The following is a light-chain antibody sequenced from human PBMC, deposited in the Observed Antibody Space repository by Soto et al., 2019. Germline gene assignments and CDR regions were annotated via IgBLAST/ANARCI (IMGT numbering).Light chain of an antibody. Sequence: SYELTQPPSVSVSPGQTASITCSGDKLGDKYACWYQQKPGQSPVLVIYQDSKRPSGIPERFSGSNSGNTATLTISGTQAMVEADYYCQAWDSSTVVFGGGTNVTVL. J-gene: IGLJ2*01. V-gene: IGLV3-1*01. CDR2: QDS. CDR3: QAWDSSTVV. CDR1: KLGDKY.